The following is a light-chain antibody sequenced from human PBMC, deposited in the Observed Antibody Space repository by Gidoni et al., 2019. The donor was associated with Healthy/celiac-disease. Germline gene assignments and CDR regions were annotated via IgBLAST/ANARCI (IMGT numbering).Light chain of an antibody. CDR2: KAS. Sequence: DIQMTQSPSTLSASVGDRVTITCRASQSISSWLAWYQQKPGKAPKLLIYKASSLESGVPSRFSGSGSGTEFTLTISSLQPDDFATYYCQQYRFGQXTKVEIK. V-gene: IGKV1-5*03. CDR3: QQYR. J-gene: IGKJ1*01. CDR1: QSISSW.